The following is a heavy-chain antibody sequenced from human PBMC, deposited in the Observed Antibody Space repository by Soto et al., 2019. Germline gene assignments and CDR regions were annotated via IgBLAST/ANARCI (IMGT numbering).Heavy chain of an antibody. Sequence: PSETLSLTCGVSGGSISSGGYSWSWIRQPPGKGLEWIGYIYHSGSTYYNPSLKSRVTISVDRSKNQFSLKLSSVTAADTAVYYCARTGGSSTYFDYWGQGTLVTVSS. CDR3: ARTGGSSTYFDY. D-gene: IGHD6-6*01. CDR2: IYHSGST. V-gene: IGHV4-30-2*01. J-gene: IGHJ4*02. CDR1: GGSISSGGYS.